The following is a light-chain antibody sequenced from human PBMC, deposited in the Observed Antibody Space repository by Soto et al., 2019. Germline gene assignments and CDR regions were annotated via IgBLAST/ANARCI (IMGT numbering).Light chain of an antibody. J-gene: IGLJ2*01. Sequence: QSVLTQPASVSGSPGQSITISFTGTSSDVGGDNYVSWYQQHPGKAPKLMIYEVSNRPSGVSNRFSGSKSGNTASLTISGLHSEDEDDYYCSSYTTSRQMVFGGGTMLTVL. V-gene: IGLV2-14*01. CDR2: EVS. CDR1: SSDVGGDNY. CDR3: SSYTTSRQMV.